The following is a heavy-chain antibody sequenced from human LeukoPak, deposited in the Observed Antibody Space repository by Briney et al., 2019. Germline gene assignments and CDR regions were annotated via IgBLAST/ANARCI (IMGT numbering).Heavy chain of an antibody. CDR1: GYTFSNYN. CDR2: VNPSGDST. V-gene: IGHV1-46*01. CDR3: ARVGDGYNDAYDI. D-gene: IGHD5-24*01. Sequence: GASVKVSCKASGYTFSNYNIHWVRQAPGQGLEWMGIVNPSGDSTNYAQNFQGRVTMTGDTSTSTVYMELSSLRSEDTAVYYCARVGDGYNDAYDIWGQGTMATVPS. J-gene: IGHJ3*02.